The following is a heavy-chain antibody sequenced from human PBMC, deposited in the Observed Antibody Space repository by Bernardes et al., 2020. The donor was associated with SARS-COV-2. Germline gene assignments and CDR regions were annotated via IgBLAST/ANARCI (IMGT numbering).Heavy chain of an antibody. D-gene: IGHD3-3*01. CDR3: ARALGTSYNDFWSGDRTYYYYIMDV. CDR1: GFTFSDHY. CDR2: IRNKANSYST. V-gene: IGHV3-72*01. J-gene: IGHJ6*02. Sequence: GGSLRLSCAGSGFTFSDHYMDWVRQAPGKGLEWVGRIRNKANSYSTEYAASVEGRFTISRDDSNHSLYLQMNSLKAEDTAMYYCARALGTSYNDFWSGDRTYYYYIMDVWGQGTTVTVSS.